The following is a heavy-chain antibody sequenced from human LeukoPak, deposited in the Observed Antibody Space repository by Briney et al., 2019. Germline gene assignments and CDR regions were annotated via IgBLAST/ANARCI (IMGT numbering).Heavy chain of an antibody. CDR2: IRYDGSNK. CDR1: GFTFSTYA. Sequence: PGGSLRLSCAASGFTFSTYAMHWVRQAPGKGLEWVAFIRYDGSNKYYADSVKGRFTISRDNSKNTLYLQMNSLRAEDTAVYYCAKDQVTMVRGVTLPLDYWGQGTLVTVSS. J-gene: IGHJ4*02. CDR3: AKDQVTMVRGVTLPLDY. D-gene: IGHD3-10*01. V-gene: IGHV3-30*02.